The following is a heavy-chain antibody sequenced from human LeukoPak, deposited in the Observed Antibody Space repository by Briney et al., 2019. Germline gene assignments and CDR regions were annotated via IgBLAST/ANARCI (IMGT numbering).Heavy chain of an antibody. CDR3: ASSFVVVVAATPSGLDY. Sequence: GGSLRLSCAASGFTFSSYWMHWVRQAPGKGLVWVSRINSDGSSTSYADSVKGRFTISRDNAKNTLYLQMNSLRAEDTAAYYCASSFVVVVAATPSGLDYWGQGTLVTVSS. CDR1: GFTFSSYW. V-gene: IGHV3-74*01. D-gene: IGHD2-15*01. J-gene: IGHJ4*02. CDR2: INSDGSST.